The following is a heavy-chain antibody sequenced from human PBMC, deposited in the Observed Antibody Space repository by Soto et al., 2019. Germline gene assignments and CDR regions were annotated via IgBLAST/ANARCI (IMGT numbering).Heavy chain of an antibody. Sequence: PSETLSLTCTVSGGSISSSSYYWGWIRQPPGKGLEWIGSNSGSTYYNPSLKSRATISVDTSKNQFSLKLSSVTAADTAVYYCACIFSGGYGYGFYYYGMDVWGQGTTVTVSS. CDR3: ACIFSGGYGYGFYYYGMDV. CDR2: NSGST. J-gene: IGHJ6*02. D-gene: IGHD5-18*01. CDR1: GGSISSSSYY. V-gene: IGHV4-39*01.